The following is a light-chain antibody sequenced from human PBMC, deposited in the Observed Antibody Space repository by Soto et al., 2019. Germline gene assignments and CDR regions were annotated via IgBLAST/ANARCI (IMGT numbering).Light chain of an antibody. V-gene: IGLV1-44*01. CDR2: ADN. J-gene: IGLJ1*01. CDR3: AAWDDSLNGFV. Sequence: QSALTQPPSASGTPGQRVSISCSGSSSNIGSNSVQWHQQLPGTAPNLLIYADNQRPSGVPDRFPGSKSGTSASLAITGLQSGDEADYYCAAWDDSLNGFVFGTGTKVT. CDR1: SSNIGSNS.